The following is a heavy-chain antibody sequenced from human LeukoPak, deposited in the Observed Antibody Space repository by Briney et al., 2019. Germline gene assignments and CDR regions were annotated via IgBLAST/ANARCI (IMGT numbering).Heavy chain of an antibody. V-gene: IGHV1-3*01. Sequence: ASVKVSCKASGYTFTSYAMHWVRQAPGQRLEWMGWINAGNGNTKYSQKFQGRVTITRDTSASTAYMELSSLRSEDTAVYYCARGPITMVRGVIITNTFDYWGQGTLVTVSS. CDR2: INAGNGNT. D-gene: IGHD3-10*01. J-gene: IGHJ4*02. CDR3: ARGPITMVRGVIITNTFDY. CDR1: GYTFTSYA.